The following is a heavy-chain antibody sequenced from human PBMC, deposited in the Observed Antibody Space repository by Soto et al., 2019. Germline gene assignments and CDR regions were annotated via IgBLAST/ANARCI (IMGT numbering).Heavy chain of an antibody. J-gene: IGHJ4*02. CDR3: ARDDHCSGGSCYNLADY. Sequence: SQTLSLPCAISGDSVSSHSAAWNWIRQSPSRGLEWLGRTYYRSKWYNDYAVSVKSRITINPDTSKNQFSLQLNSVTPEDTAVYYCARDDHCSGGSCYNLADYWGQGTLVTVSS. D-gene: IGHD2-15*01. V-gene: IGHV6-1*01. CDR1: GDSVSSHSAA. CDR2: TYYRSKWYN.